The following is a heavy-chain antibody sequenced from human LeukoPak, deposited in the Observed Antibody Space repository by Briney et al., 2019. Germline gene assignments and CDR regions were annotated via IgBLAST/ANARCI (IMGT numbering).Heavy chain of an antibody. CDR2: ISSSSSYI. Sequence: PGGSLRLSCAASGFTFSSYSMNWVRQAPGKGLEWVSSISSSSSYIYYADSVKGRFTISRDSAQNSLYLQMNGLKAEDTAVYYCARDSGLLPIVTYYFDSWGQGTLVTVSS. CDR1: GFTFSSYS. D-gene: IGHD3-22*01. CDR3: ARDSGLLPIVTYYFDS. V-gene: IGHV3-21*01. J-gene: IGHJ4*02.